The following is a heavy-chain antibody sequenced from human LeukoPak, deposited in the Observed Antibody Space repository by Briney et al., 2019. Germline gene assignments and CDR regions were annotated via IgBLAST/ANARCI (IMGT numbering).Heavy chain of an antibody. D-gene: IGHD1-20*01. J-gene: IGHJ3*02. CDR1: GYSFTSYW. V-gene: IGHV5-51*01. CDR3: ARRYNWNGGDAFDI. Sequence: GESLKISWKGSGYSFTSYWIGLVRQMPGKGLELMGIIYPGDSDTRYSPSFQGQVTISADKSISTTSLQWSSLKASDTAMYYCARRYNWNGGDAFDIWGQGTMVTVSS. CDR2: IYPGDSDT.